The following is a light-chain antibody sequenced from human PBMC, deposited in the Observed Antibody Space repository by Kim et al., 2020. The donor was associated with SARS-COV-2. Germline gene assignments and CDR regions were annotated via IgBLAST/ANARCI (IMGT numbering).Light chain of an antibody. CDR3: HVWDSSSDHWV. J-gene: IGLJ3*02. CDR2: YDT. CDR1: NIGSKS. Sequence: ELTQPPSVSVAPGKTARITCGGNNIGSKSVHWYQQKPGQAPVLVISYDTDRPSGIPERFSGSNSGDMATLTISRVEAGDEADYYCHVWDSSSDHWVFGGGTQLTVL. V-gene: IGLV3-21*04.